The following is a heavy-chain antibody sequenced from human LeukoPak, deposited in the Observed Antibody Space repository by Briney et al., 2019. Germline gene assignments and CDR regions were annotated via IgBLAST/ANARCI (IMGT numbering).Heavy chain of an antibody. J-gene: IGHJ4*02. Sequence: PSETLSLTCTLSGGSISSYYWSWVRQPPGQGLEWIGYIYYSGSTNYNPSLKSRVTISVDTSKNQFSFKLSSVTAAGTAVNYWARKVQTRTALDYWGGGTLVTVSS. D-gene: IGHD1-1*01. CDR1: GGSISSYY. V-gene: IGHV4-59*01. CDR2: IYYSGST. CDR3: ARKVQTRTALDY.